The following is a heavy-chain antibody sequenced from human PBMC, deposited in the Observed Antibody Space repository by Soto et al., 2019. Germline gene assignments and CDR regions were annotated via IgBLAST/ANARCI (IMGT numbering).Heavy chain of an antibody. V-gene: IGHV1-24*01. Sequence: ASVKVSCKVSGYTLTELSMHWVRQAPGKGLEWIGGFDPEDGETIYAQKFQGRVTMTEDTSTDTAYMELSSLRSEDTAVYYCAIRPNLYYDFWSGPIRTVFDYWGQVTLVTVSS. CDR3: AIRPNLYYDFWSGPIRTVFDY. CDR1: GYTLTELS. J-gene: IGHJ4*02. D-gene: IGHD3-3*01. CDR2: FDPEDGET.